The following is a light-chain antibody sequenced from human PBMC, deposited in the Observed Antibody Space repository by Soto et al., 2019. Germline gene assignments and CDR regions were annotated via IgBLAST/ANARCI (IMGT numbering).Light chain of an antibody. J-gene: IGLJ1*01. CDR3: SSYTSSSTLYV. Sequence: QSALTQPASVSGSPGQSITISCTGTSSDVGGYNYVSWYQQHPGKAPKLMIYDVSNRPSGVSNRFSGSKSGNTASLTISGFQAEDEADYYCSSYTSSSTLYVFGTGTKDTVL. V-gene: IGLV2-14*01. CDR2: DVS. CDR1: SSDVGGYNY.